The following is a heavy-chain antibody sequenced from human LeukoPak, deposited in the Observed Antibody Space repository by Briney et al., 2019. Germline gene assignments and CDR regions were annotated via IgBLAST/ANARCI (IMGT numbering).Heavy chain of an antibody. CDR1: GGTFSSYT. Sequence: ASVKVSCKASGGTFSSYTISWVRQAPGQGLEWMGWISPYNGDTNYAQKFQGRATVTTDTSTSTAYMELRSLRSDDTALYYCARSNWEKTGGGFDVWGQGTMVTVSS. CDR2: ISPYNGDT. D-gene: IGHD1-14*01. J-gene: IGHJ3*01. CDR3: ARSNWEKTGGGFDV. V-gene: IGHV1-18*01.